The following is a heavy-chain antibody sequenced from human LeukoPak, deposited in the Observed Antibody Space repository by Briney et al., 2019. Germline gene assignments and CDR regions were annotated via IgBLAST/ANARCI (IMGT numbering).Heavy chain of an antibody. Sequence: GASVKVSCKASGYTFTGYYMHWVRQAPGQGLEWMGWINPNSGGTNYAQKFQGRVTMTRDTSISTACMELSRLRSDDTAVYYCARVYSSSSPFDAFDIWGQGTMVTVSS. CDR1: GYTFTGYY. CDR2: INPNSGGT. D-gene: IGHD6-6*01. CDR3: ARVYSSSSPFDAFDI. J-gene: IGHJ3*02. V-gene: IGHV1-2*02.